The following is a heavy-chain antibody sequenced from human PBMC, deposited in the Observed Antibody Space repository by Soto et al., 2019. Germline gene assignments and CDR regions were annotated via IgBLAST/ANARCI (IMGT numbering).Heavy chain of an antibody. CDR2: ISSSSTYI. Sequence: PGGSLRLSCAASGFTFGSYTMNWVRQAPGKGLQWVSSISSSSTYIYYADSVKGRFTISRDNAKNSLFLQMNGLRAEDTAVYYCARALGLPYYYYGMDVWGQGTTVTVSS. CDR3: ARALGLPYYYYGMDV. D-gene: IGHD5-12*01. CDR1: GFTFGSYT. J-gene: IGHJ6*02. V-gene: IGHV3-21*01.